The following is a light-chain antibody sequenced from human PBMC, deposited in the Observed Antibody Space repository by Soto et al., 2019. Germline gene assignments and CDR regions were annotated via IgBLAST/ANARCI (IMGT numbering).Light chain of an antibody. Sequence: EILLTQSPGTLSLTPGERATLSCRASQSVSSYLAWYQQKPGQAPRLLIYDASNRATGIPARFSGSGSGTDFTLTISSLEPEDFAVYYCQQRSNWPPITFGQGTRLEI. CDR3: QQRSNWPPIT. V-gene: IGKV3-11*01. J-gene: IGKJ5*01. CDR1: QSVSSY. CDR2: DAS.